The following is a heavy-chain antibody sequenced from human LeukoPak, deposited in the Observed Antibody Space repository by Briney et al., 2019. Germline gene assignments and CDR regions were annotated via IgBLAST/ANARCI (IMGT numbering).Heavy chain of an antibody. CDR3: AEEGHDYGDYYYYGMDV. V-gene: IGHV3-30*18. Sequence: PGGSLRLSCAASGFTFSSYGMHWVRQAPGKGLEWVAVISYDGSNKYYADSVKGRFTISRDNSKNTLYLQMNSLRAEDTAVYYCAEEGHDYGDYYYYGMDVWGKGTTVTVSS. J-gene: IGHJ6*04. CDR2: ISYDGSNK. D-gene: IGHD4-17*01. CDR1: GFTFSSYG.